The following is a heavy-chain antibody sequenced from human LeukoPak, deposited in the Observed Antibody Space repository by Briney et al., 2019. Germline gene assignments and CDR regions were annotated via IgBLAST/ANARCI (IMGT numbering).Heavy chain of an antibody. CDR2: TYYRSKWYY. Sequence: SQTLSLTCAISGDSVSSNSAAWNWIRNSPSKGLKGLGRTYYRSKWYYDYAISVKSRITINPDTSKNQFSLQLNSVTPEDTAVYYCARSYSSGLHYWGQGALVTVSS. D-gene: IGHD6-19*01. CDR1: GDSVSSNSAA. V-gene: IGHV6-1*01. J-gene: IGHJ4*02. CDR3: ARSYSSGLHY.